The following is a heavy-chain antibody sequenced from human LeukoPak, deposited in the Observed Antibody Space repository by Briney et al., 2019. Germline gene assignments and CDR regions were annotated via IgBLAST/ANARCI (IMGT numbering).Heavy chain of an antibody. V-gene: IGHV3-9*01. Sequence: GRSLRLSYTASRFTFDDYAMHWVRQAPGKGLEWVSGISWNSGNIGYADSVRGRFTISRDNAKSSLYLQMNSLRAEDTAYYYCAKSRGDFYYYGMDVWGQGTTVTVSS. CDR1: RFTFDDYA. CDR3: AKSRGDFYYYGMDV. J-gene: IGHJ6*02. CDR2: ISWNSGNI.